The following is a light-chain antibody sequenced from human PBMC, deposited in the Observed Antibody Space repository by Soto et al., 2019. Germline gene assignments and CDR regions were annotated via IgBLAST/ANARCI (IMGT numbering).Light chain of an antibody. CDR1: QSISSW. CDR3: QQYNSYSRL. J-gene: IGKJ1*01. CDR2: DAS. Sequence: DIQMTQSPSTLSASVGDRVTITCRVSQSISSWLAWYQQKPGKAPKLLIYDASSLESGVPSRFSGSGSGTEFTLTISSLQPDDFATYYCQQYNSYSRLFGQGTKVEIK. V-gene: IGKV1-5*01.